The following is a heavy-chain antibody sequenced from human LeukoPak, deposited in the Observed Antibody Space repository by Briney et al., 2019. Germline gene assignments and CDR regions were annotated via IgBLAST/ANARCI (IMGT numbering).Heavy chain of an antibody. CDR2: IRQDGSEK. D-gene: IGHD3-16*01. CDR1: GFTFSSFW. V-gene: IGHV3-7*03. Sequence: GGSLRLSCAASGFTFSSFWMSWVRQAPGKGLEWVANIRQDGSEKYYVDSVKGRFTISRDNAQNSLYLQMSNLRAEDTAVYFCARGGGLDVWGQGATATVSS. CDR3: ARGGGLDV. J-gene: IGHJ6*02.